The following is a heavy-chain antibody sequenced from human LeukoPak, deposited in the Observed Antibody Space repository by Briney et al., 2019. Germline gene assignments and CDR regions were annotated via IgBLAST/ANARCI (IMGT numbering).Heavy chain of an antibody. D-gene: IGHD3-22*01. CDR2: ISNSGGNI. J-gene: IGHJ4*02. CDR1: GFTFNNYA. CDR3: ANFACCHYDSESGY. V-gene: IGHV3-23*01. Sequence: QIGGSLRLSCVASGFTFNNYAMSWVRQAPGRGLEWLSSISNSGGNIDYRNPVKGRFTISRDNSKNTLYLQMDSLGAEDTAVYYCANFACCHYDSESGYWGQGTLVTVSS.